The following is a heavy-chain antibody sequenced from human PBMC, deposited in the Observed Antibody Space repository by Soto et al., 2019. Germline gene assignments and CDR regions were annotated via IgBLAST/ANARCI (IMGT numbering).Heavy chain of an antibody. J-gene: IGHJ4*02. Sequence: QLQLVQSGTEVKEPGSSVKVSCKASGGTFSTSSFVWVRQGPGQGLEWMGGIIPIFTRTNFAQKFQGRVTFSADESTRTTSMELRSLTSEDTARYYCARDVVRSTAGDSWGQGTVGTVSS. V-gene: IGHV1-69*01. CDR2: IIPIFTRT. CDR3: ARDVVRSTAGDS. D-gene: IGHD2-15*01. CDR1: GGTFSTSS.